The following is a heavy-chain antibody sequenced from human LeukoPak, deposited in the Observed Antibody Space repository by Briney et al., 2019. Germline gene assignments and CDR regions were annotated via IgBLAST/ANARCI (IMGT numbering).Heavy chain of an antibody. CDR1: GGSISSYY. J-gene: IGHJ4*02. Sequence: SETLSLSCTVAGGSISSYYWSWIRQPPGNGLDWIGYIYYRGSTNYNPSLKSRVTISVDTSKNQFSLKLSSVTAADTAVYYCASSPINYGGNSAVRYWGQGTLVTVSS. CDR2: IYYRGST. D-gene: IGHD4-23*01. V-gene: IGHV4-59*08. CDR3: ASSPINYGGNSAVRY.